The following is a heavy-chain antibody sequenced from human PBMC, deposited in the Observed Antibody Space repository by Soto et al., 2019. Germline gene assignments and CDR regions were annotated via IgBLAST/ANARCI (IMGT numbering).Heavy chain of an antibody. CDR3: ATKGAVAGTPYYFDN. CDR1: GFTFSTYA. J-gene: IGHJ4*02. Sequence: PGGSLRLSCAASGFTFSTYAMSWVRQAPGKGLEWVSTVSGSGDTTSYADSVKGRFTISRDDSKSTLYLRMNSLRAEDTALYYCATKGAVAGTPYYFDNWGQGTLVNVSS. V-gene: IGHV3-23*01. CDR2: VSGSGDTT. D-gene: IGHD6-19*01.